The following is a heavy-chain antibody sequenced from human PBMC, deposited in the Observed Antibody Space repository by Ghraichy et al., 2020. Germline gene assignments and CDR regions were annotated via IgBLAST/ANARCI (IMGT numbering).Heavy chain of an antibody. CDR2: ISAYNGNT. CDR1: GYTFTSYG. J-gene: IGHJ4*02. CDR3: ARVSLPVLRYFDWLSGDY. D-gene: IGHD3-9*01. V-gene: IGHV1-18*01. Sequence: ASVKVSCKASGYTFTSYGISWVRQAPGQGLEWMGWISAYNGNTNYAQKLQGRVTMTTDTSTSTAYMELRSLRSDDTAVYYCARVSLPVLRYFDWLSGDYWGQGTLVTVSS.